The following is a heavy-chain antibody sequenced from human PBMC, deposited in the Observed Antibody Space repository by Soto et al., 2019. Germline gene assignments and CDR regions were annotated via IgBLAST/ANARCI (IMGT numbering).Heavy chain of an antibody. Sequence: QVQLVESGGGVVQPGRSLRLSCAASGFTFSSYGMHWVRQAPGKGLEWVAVIWYDGSNKYYADSVKGRFTISRDNSKNPLFLPMNSLRAEDTAVYYCAREGLWGQGTLVTVSS. CDR2: IWYDGSNK. CDR1: GFTFSSYG. V-gene: IGHV3-33*01. D-gene: IGHD2-21*02. J-gene: IGHJ4*02. CDR3: AREGL.